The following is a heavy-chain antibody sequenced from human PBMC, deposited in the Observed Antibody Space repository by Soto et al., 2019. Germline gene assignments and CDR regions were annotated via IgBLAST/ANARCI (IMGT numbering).Heavy chain of an antibody. J-gene: IGHJ6*02. CDR1: GFTFSSYS. Sequence: GGSLRLSCAASGFTFSSYSMNWVRQAPGKGLEWVSYISSSSTIYYADSVKGRFTISRDNAKNSLYLQMNSLRAEDTAVYYCARAGSYGMDVWGQGTTVTVSS. CDR2: ISSSSTI. V-gene: IGHV3-48*01. D-gene: IGHD2-15*01. CDR3: ARAGSYGMDV.